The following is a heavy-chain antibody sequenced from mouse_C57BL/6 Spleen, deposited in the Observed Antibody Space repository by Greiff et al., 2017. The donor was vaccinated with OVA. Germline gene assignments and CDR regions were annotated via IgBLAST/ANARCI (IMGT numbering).Heavy chain of an antibody. V-gene: IGHV5-17*01. J-gene: IGHJ3*01. D-gene: IGHD2-4*01. CDR1: GFTFSDYG. Sequence: DVKLVESGGGLVKPGGSLKLSCAASGFTFSDYGMHWVRQAPEKGLEWVAYISSGSSTIYYADTVKGRFTIARDNAKNTLFLQMTSLRSEDTAMYYCERKEGDYAKAWFAYWGQGTLVTVSA. CDR2: ISSGSSTI. CDR3: ERKEGDYAKAWFAY.